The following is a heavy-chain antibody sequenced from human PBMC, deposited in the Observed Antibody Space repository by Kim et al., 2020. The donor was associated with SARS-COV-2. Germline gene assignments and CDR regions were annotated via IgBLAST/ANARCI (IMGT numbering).Heavy chain of an antibody. CDR1: GGSISSSGYY. D-gene: IGHD1-26*01. Sequence: SETLSLTCTVSGGSISSSGYYWSWIRQHPEKGLEWIGFISYSGSTHYNPSLKSRVTIAADTSKNQFSLKLSSVIAADTAVYYCARGGELGRGDWFDPWGHGTLVTVSS. CDR3: ARGGELGRGDWFDP. CDR2: ISYSGST. V-gene: IGHV4-31*03. J-gene: IGHJ5*02.